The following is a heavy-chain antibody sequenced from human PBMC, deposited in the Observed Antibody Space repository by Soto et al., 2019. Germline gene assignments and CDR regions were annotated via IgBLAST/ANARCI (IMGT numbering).Heavy chain of an antibody. Sequence: SETLSLTCAVYGGSFSGYYWSWIRQPPGKGLEWIGEINHSGSTNYNPSLKSRVTISVDTSKNQFSLKLSSVTAADTAVYYCARRGYSSSADTPEFDYWGQGTLVTVSS. J-gene: IGHJ4*02. CDR3: ARRGYSSSADTPEFDY. CDR1: GGSFSGYY. CDR2: INHSGST. V-gene: IGHV4-34*01. D-gene: IGHD6-6*01.